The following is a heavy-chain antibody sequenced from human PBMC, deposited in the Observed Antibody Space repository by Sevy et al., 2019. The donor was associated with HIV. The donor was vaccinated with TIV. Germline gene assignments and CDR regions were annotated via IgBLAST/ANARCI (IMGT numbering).Heavy chain of an antibody. V-gene: IGHV3-15*07. CDR1: GFTFSNAW. J-gene: IGHJ4*02. Sequence: GGSLRLSCVASGFTFSNAWVNWVRQAPGKGLEWVGRSTTKTDGEPTDYTAPMKDRFTISRDDSKTTLYLEMNSLRTEDTAVYYWTTDVGLGATYYWGQGTLVTVSS. D-gene: IGHD1-26*01. CDR2: STTKTDGEPT. CDR3: TTDVGLGATYY.